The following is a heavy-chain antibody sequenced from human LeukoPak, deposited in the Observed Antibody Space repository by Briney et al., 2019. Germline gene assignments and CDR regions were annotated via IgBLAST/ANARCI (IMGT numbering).Heavy chain of an antibody. CDR1: GFTFSRYW. D-gene: IGHD6-19*01. J-gene: IGHJ6*02. Sequence: GGSLRLSCTSSGFTFSRYWMTWVRQAPGQGLEWVANIKQDGSEENYVDAVKGRFTISRNNAKNSLFLQMNSLRAEDTAVYYCARCSGKQWLVLTRGSSMDVWGQGTTVTVSS. V-gene: IGHV3-7*02. CDR3: ARCSGKQWLVLTRGSSMDV. CDR2: IKQDGSEE.